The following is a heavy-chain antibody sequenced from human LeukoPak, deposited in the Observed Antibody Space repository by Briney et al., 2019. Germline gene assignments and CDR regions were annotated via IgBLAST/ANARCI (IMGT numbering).Heavy chain of an antibody. Sequence: SETLSLTCTVSGGSISTYYWSWIRQPPGKGLEYIGYIYYSGSTNYNPSLKSRGTMSVDTPNNQFSLKLSSVTAADTAMDYCARLRLRYKSDGDSTSYEAVDIWGPGTVVTVSS. CDR3: ARLRLRYKSDGDSTSYEAVDI. CDR2: IYYSGST. CDR1: GGSISTYY. D-gene: IGHD2-21*01. J-gene: IGHJ3*02. V-gene: IGHV4-59*08.